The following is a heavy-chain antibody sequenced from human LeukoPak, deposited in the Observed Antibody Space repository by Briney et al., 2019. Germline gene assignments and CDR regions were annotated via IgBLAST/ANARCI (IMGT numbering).Heavy chain of an antibody. D-gene: IGHD6-13*01. V-gene: IGHV4-59*12. J-gene: IGHJ4*02. Sequence: ASETLSLTCTVSGGSISSYYWSWIRQPPGKGLEWIGYIYYSGSTNYNPSLKSRVTISVDTSKNQFSLKLSSVTAADTAVYYCAREVVAAAGTVDYWGQGILVTVSS. CDR1: GGSISSYY. CDR3: AREVVAAAGTVDY. CDR2: IYYSGST.